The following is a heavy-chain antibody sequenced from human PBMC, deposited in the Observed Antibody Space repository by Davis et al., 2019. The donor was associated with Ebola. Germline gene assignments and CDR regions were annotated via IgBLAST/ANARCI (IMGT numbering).Heavy chain of an antibody. Sequence: AASVKVSCKASGYTFTSYYMHWVRQAPGQGLEWMGWINPHNGNTNYAQNVQGRVTMTTDTSTSTAYMEVGSLRSDDTAVYYCARAQFPTTSDHWGQGTQVTVSS. J-gene: IGHJ4*02. CDR1: GYTFTSYY. CDR2: INPHNGNT. D-gene: IGHD1-1*01. V-gene: IGHV1-18*04. CDR3: ARAQFPTTSDH.